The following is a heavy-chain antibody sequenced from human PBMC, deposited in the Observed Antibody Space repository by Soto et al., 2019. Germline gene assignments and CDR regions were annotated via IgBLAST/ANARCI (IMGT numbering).Heavy chain of an antibody. CDR2: ISSSSSYI. Sequence: GSLRLSCAASGFTFSSYSMNWVRQAPGKGLEWVSSISSSSSYIYYADSVKGRFTISRDNAKNSLYLQMNSLRAEDTAVYYCARDSSGGWYNAFDIWGQGTMVTVSS. D-gene: IGHD6-19*01. CDR1: GFTFSSYS. J-gene: IGHJ3*02. V-gene: IGHV3-21*01. CDR3: ARDSSGGWYNAFDI.